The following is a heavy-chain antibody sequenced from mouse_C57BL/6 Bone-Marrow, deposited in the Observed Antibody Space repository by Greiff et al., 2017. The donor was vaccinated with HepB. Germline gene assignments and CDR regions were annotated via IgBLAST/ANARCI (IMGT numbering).Heavy chain of an antibody. D-gene: IGHD2-5*01. J-gene: IGHJ1*03. CDR2: IDPSDSYT. Sequence: QVQLKQPGAELVMPGASVKLSCKASGYTFTSYWMHWVKQRPGQGLEWIGEIDPSDSYTNYNQKFKGKSTLTVDKSSSTAYMQLSSLTSEDSAVYYCARRTYYRNLRRGYFDVWGTGTTVTVSS. CDR3: ARRTYYRNLRRGYFDV. CDR1: GYTFTSYW. V-gene: IGHV1-69*01.